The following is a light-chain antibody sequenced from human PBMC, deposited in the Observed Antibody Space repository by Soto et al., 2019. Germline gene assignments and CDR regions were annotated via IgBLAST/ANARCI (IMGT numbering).Light chain of an antibody. J-gene: IGLJ2*01. V-gene: IGLV1-44*01. Sequence: QSALTQPPSASGTPGQRVTISCSGRGSNIGINTVNWYQQLPGTAPKLLIYSNNQRPSGVPDRFSGSKSGTSASLAISGLQSEDEADYYCAAWDDSLNGPVFGGGTKLTVL. CDR2: SNN. CDR1: GSNIGINT. CDR3: AAWDDSLNGPV.